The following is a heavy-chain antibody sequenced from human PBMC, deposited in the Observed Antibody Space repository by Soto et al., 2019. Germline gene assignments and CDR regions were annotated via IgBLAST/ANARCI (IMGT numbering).Heavy chain of an antibody. D-gene: IGHD6-19*01. Sequence: SETLSLTCAVYGGSFSGYYWSWIRQPPGKGLEWIGEINHSGSTNYNPSLKSRVTISVDTSKNQFSLKLNSVTAADTAVYYCARRTVNIRTFYSGLKTHCFDYWGQGTLVTV. CDR2: INHSGST. V-gene: IGHV4-34*01. CDR3: ARRTVNIRTFYSGLKTHCFDY. CDR1: GGSFSGYY. J-gene: IGHJ4*02.